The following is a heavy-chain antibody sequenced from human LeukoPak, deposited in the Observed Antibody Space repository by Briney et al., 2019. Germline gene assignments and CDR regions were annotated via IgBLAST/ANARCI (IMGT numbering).Heavy chain of an antibody. Sequence: SETLSLTCAVYGGSFSGYYWSWIRQPPGKGLEWIGEINHSGSTNYNPSLKSRVTISVDTPKNQFSLKLSSVTAADTAVYYCARGVAAAGGDYWGQGTLVTVSS. CDR1: GGSFSGYY. V-gene: IGHV4-34*01. D-gene: IGHD6-13*01. CDR3: ARGVAAAGGDY. CDR2: INHSGST. J-gene: IGHJ4*02.